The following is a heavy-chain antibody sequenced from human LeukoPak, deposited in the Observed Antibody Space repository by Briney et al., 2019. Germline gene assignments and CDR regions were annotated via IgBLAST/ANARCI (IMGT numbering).Heavy chain of an antibody. J-gene: IGHJ4*02. V-gene: IGHV1-18*01. D-gene: IGHD2-2*01. CDR3: ARDYCSSTSCFFDY. CDR1: VYTFTIYG. CDR2: ISAYNGNI. Sequence: AAVKLSCRASVYTFTIYGIIGARHAPRQGLEWMGWISAYNGNINYTQKVQGRVTRTTDTSTSTAYMELRSLRSDDTAVYYCARDYCSSTSCFFDYWGQGTLVTVSS.